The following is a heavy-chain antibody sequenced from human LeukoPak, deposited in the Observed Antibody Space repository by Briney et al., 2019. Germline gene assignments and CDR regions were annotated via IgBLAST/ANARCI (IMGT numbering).Heavy chain of an antibody. CDR1: GFTFSSYN. CDR3: ARVGYSGYDIDY. J-gene: IGHJ4*02. D-gene: IGHD5-12*01. Sequence: GSLRLSCAASGFTFSSYNMKLVRQAPGKGLEWVSCISSSSSYIYYADSVKGRFSISRDNAKNSLYLQMNSLRAEDTAVYYCARVGYSGYDIDYWGQGTLVTVSS. V-gene: IGHV3-21*01. CDR2: ISSSSSYI.